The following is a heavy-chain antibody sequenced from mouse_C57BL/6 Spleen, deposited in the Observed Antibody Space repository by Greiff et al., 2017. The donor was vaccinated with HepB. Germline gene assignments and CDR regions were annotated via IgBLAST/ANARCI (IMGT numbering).Heavy chain of an antibody. CDR2: IDPSDSYT. Sequence: QVQLKQPGAELVRPGTSVKLSCKASGYTFTSYWMHWVKQRPGQGLEWIGVIDPSDSYTNYNQKFKGKATLTVDTSSSTAYMQLSSLTSEDSAVYYCARGGHDYRIYFDYWGQGTTLTVSS. V-gene: IGHV1-59*01. CDR3: ARGGHDYRIYFDY. J-gene: IGHJ2*01. CDR1: GYTFTSYW. D-gene: IGHD2-4*01.